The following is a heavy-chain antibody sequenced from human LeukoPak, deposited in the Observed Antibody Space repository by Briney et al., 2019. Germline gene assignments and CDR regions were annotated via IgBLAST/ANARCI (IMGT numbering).Heavy chain of an antibody. Sequence: ASVKVSCKASGYTFTSYGISWVRQAPGQGLEWMGWISAYNGNTNYAQKLQGRVTMTTDTSTSTAYMELRSLRSDDTAVYYCARVQAPYYYGSGSYEGALYYWGQGTLVTVSS. CDR2: ISAYNGNT. V-gene: IGHV1-18*01. D-gene: IGHD3-10*01. J-gene: IGHJ4*02. CDR1: GYTFTSYG. CDR3: ARVQAPYYYGSGSYEGALYY.